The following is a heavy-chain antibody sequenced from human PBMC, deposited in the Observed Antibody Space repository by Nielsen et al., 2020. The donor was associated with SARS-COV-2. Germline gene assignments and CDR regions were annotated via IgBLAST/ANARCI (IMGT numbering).Heavy chain of an antibody. Sequence: SETLSLTCTVSGGSISSYYWSWIRQPPGKGLEWIGYIYYSGSTNYNPSLKSRVTISVDTSKNQFSLKLSSVTAADTALYYCAKIDHYGSGGDYWGQGTLVTVSS. CDR1: GGSISSYY. V-gene: IGHV4-59*01. CDR3: AKIDHYGSGGDY. D-gene: IGHD3-10*01. J-gene: IGHJ4*02. CDR2: IYYSGST.